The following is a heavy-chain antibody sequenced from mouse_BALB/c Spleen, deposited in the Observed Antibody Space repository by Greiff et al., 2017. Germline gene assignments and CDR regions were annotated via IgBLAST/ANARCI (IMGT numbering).Heavy chain of an antibody. Sequence: EVQLVESGGGLVQPGGSRKLSCAASGFTFSSFGMHWVRQAPEKGLEWVAYISSGSSTIYYADTVKGRFPISRDNPNNTLFLQMTSLRSEDTAMYYCARPRAYRSMDYWGQGTSVTVAS. D-gene: IGHD2-12*01. J-gene: IGHJ4*01. V-gene: IGHV5-17*02. CDR2: ISSGSSTI. CDR1: GFTFSSFG. CDR3: ARPRAYRSMDY.